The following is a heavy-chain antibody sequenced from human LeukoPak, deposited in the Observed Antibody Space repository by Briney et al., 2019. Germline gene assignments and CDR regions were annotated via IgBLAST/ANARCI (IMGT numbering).Heavy chain of an antibody. CDR1: GGTFSSYA. CDR2: IIPILGIA. CDR3: ARGPSEDIVVVPAASHNAFDI. V-gene: IGHV1-69*04. Sequence: ASVKVSCKASGGTFSSYAISWVRQAPGQGLEWMGRIIPILGIANYAQKFQGRVTITADKSTSTAYMELSSLRSEDTAVYYCARGPSEDIVVVPAASHNAFDIWGQGTMVTVSS. J-gene: IGHJ3*02. D-gene: IGHD2-2*01.